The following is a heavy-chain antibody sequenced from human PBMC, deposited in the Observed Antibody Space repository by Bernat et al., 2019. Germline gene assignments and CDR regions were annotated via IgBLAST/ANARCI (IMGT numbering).Heavy chain of an antibody. Sequence: EVQLLESGGGLVQPGGSLRLSCAASGFTFSSYAMSWVRQAPGKGLEWVPAIRGGGGSTYYADSVKGRFTISRDNSKNTLYLQMNSLRAEDTAVYYCARDTRAAAGTDGYWGQGTLVTVS. J-gene: IGHJ4*02. D-gene: IGHD6-13*01. CDR3: ARDTRAAAGTDGY. CDR1: GFTFSSYA. CDR2: IRGGGGST. V-gene: IGHV3-23*01.